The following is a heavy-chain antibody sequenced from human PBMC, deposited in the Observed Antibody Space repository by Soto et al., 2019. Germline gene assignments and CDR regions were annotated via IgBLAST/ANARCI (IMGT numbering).Heavy chain of an antibody. CDR2: ISAYNGNT. J-gene: IGHJ4*02. CDR3: ARDREMATINRPRVDY. CDR1: GYTFTSYG. V-gene: IGHV1-18*04. D-gene: IGHD5-12*01. Sequence: QVQLVQSGAEVKKPGASVKVSFKASGYTFTSYGISWVRQAPGQGLEWMGWISAYNGNTNYAQKLQGRVTMTTDTSTSTAHMELRSLRSDDTAVYYCARDREMATINRPRVDYWGQGTLVTVSS.